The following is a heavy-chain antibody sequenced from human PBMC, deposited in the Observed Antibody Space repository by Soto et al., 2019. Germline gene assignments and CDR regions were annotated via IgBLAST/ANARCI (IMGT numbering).Heavy chain of an antibody. CDR3: ARGGDPDN. CDR1: GFTFDYYW. D-gene: IGHD2-21*02. Sequence: VQLVESGGGLVQPGGSLRLSCVASGFTFDYYWMHWVRQAPGEGLMWVSRLQTDGSNPDYADSVKGRFTISRDNAKNTLDLQMTNLSAEDTAVYYCARGGDPDNGGQGTLVTVSS. J-gene: IGHJ4*02. CDR2: LQTDGSNP. V-gene: IGHV3-74*01.